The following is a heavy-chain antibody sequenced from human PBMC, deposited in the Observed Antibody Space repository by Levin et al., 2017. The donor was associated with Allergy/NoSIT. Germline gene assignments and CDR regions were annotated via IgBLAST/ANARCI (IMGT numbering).Heavy chain of an antibody. V-gene: IGHV4-34*01. J-gene: IGHJ3*02. CDR3: AREKVKGSSSWRDAFDI. Sequence: SQTLSLTCAVYGGSFSGSYWSWIRQPPGKGLEWIGEINHSGSTNYNPSLKSRVTISVDTSKNQFSLKLSSVTAADTAVYYCAREKVKGSSSWRDAFDIWGQGTMVTVSS. CDR1: GGSFSGSY. CDR2: INHSGST. D-gene: IGHD6-13*01.